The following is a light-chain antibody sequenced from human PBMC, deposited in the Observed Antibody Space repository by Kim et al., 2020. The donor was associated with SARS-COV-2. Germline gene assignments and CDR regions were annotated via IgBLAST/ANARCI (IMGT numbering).Light chain of an antibody. V-gene: IGKV3-15*01. Sequence: EIVMTQSPATLSVSPGERATLSCRASQSVSSNLAWYQQKPGQAPRLLIYAASTRASGIPARFSGSGSETEFTLTISSLQSEDFAVYYCEHYNKWPYSFGQGTKLEI. CDR2: AAS. CDR3: EHYNKWPYS. CDR1: QSVSSN. J-gene: IGKJ2*01.